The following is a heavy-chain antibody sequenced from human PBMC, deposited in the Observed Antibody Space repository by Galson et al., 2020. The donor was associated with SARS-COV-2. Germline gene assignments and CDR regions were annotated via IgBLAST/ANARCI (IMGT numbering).Heavy chain of an antibody. J-gene: IGHJ6*02. Sequence: SETLSLTCTVSGGTISSGAYYWTWIRPHPGMGLEWLGSIYNSGCTHSNPSLKSRVTISVDTSKTQVSLMLSSVTAADTAVYYCVRDSRVSMVRGVWDGVDIWGQGTTVTVSS. CDR1: GGTISSGAYY. D-gene: IGHD3-10*01. CDR2: IYNSGCT. V-gene: IGHV4-31*03. CDR3: VRDSRVSMVRGVWDGVDI.